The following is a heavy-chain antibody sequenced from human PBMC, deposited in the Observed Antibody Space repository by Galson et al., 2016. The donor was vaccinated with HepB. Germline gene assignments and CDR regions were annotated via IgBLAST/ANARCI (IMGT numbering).Heavy chain of an antibody. Sequence: SLRLSCAASGFIFSHYEMNWVRQAPGKGLEWISYISRSGHEIYYADHLKGRFTISRDDAKNSLSLQLNSLRVEDTAVYYCARGKCGSGWMVDYWGQGTLVTVSS. CDR3: ARGKCGSGWMVDY. CDR1: GFIFSHYE. V-gene: IGHV3-48*03. D-gene: IGHD6-19*01. CDR2: ISRSGHEI. J-gene: IGHJ4*02.